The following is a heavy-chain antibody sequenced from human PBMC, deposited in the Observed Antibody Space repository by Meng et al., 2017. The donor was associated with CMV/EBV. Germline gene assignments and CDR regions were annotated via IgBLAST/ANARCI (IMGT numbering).Heavy chain of an antibody. D-gene: IGHD3-10*01. CDR2: INHSGST. V-gene: IGHV4-34*01. CDR1: GGSFSGYY. J-gene: IGHJ4*02. CDR3: ARESMVRGED. Sequence: QVQLQQWGAGLLKPSETLSPPCAVYGGSFSGYYWSWIRQPPGKGLEWIGEINHSGSTNYNPSLKSRVTISVDTSKNQFSLKLSSVTAADTAVYYCARESMVRGEDWGQGTLVTVSS.